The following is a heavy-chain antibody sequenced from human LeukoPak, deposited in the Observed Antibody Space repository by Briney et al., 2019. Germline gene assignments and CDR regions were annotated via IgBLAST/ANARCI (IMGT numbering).Heavy chain of an antibody. CDR2: INHSGST. V-gene: IGHV4-34*01. CDR3: ARGYGSGKPMDY. Sequence: LRLSCTASGFTFGDYAMSWIRQPPGKGLEWIGEINHSGSTNYNPSLKSRVTISVDTSKNQFSLKLSSVTAADTAVYYCARGYGSGKPMDYWGQGTLVTVSS. J-gene: IGHJ4*02. D-gene: IGHD3-10*01. CDR1: GFTFGDYA.